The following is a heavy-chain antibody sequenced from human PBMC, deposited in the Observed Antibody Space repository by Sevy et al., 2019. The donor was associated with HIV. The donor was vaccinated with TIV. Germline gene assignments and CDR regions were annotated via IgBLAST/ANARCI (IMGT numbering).Heavy chain of an antibody. Sequence: GGSLRLSCAASGFTFSYYGMHWVRQAPGKGLEWVTFISYDAINKYYADSVKGRFTISRDNSKTTLYLQMNSLRTEDTAVYYCARDPNTTMATYYFDSWGQGTLVTVSS. D-gene: IGHD5-18*01. J-gene: IGHJ4*02. CDR1: GFTFSYYG. CDR2: ISYDAINK. CDR3: ARDPNTTMATYYFDS. V-gene: IGHV3-30*03.